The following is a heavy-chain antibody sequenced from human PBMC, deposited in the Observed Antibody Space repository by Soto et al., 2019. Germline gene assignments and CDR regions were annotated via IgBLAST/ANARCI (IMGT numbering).Heavy chain of an antibody. CDR2: IGSAGDS. J-gene: IGHJ6*02. V-gene: IGHV3-13*01. CDR1: GYTFRSYG. CDR3: SRGRKGQYGMDG. Sequence: GGSLRRSCVASGYTFRSYGLHWVRQVTGKGLEWVSVIGSAGDSNYAPSVKGRFTISRENAKNSLYLQMNSRRAGDTAVYYCSRGRKGQYGMDGWRQATTVSV.